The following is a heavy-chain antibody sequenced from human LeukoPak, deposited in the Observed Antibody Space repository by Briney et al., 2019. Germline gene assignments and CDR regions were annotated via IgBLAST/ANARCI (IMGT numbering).Heavy chain of an antibody. Sequence: ASVKVSCKASGGTFSSYAISWVRQAPGQGLEWMGGIIPIFGTANYAQKFQGRVTITADESTSTAYMELSSLRSEDTAVYYCARSIAVSHDAFDIWGQGTMVTVSS. CDR2: IIPIFGTA. D-gene: IGHD2-15*01. J-gene: IGHJ3*02. CDR1: GGTFSSYA. CDR3: ARSIAVSHDAFDI. V-gene: IGHV1-69*01.